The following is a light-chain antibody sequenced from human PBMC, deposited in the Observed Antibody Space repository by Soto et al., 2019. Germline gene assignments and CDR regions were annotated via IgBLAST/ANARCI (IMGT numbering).Light chain of an antibody. J-gene: IGKJ4*01. CDR1: QNISNW. V-gene: IGKV1D-16*01. CDR3: QQYDVYPVT. Sequence: DIQMTQSPSSLSASVGDRVTITCRASQNISNWLVWYQERPGKAPKPLIHGASRLESGVPSRFSGSGYGTDFTLSIISLQPEDFATYYCQQYDVYPVTFGGGTKVEI. CDR2: GAS.